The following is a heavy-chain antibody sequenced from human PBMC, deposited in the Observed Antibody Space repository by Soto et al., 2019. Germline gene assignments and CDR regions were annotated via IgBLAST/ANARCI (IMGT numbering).Heavy chain of an antibody. CDR1: GFTSDDHG. CDR3: IKYIEAGGAAF. J-gene: IGHJ4*01. D-gene: IGHD3-16*01. V-gene: IGHV3-9*02. Sequence: VQLVESGGGLVQPGRSLRLSCAASGFTSDDHGMHWVRQSPGKGLEWVPGIILISGHIDYADSVKGRFTISRNNAKNFLYPQMNILETEDTALYYCIKYIEAGGAAFWGHGTLVTVSA. CDR2: IILISGHI.